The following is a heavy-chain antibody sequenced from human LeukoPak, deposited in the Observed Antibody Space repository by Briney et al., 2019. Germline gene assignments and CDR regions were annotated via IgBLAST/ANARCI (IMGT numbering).Heavy chain of an antibody. V-gene: IGHV3-43*01. D-gene: IGHD3-22*01. Sequence: GGSLRLSCAASGFTFDDYTMHWVRQAPGKGLECVSLISWDGGSTYYADSVKGRFTISRDNSKNSLYLQMNSLRTEDTALYYCAKDNRRYYYDSSGYYDTWGQGTLVTVSS. J-gene: IGHJ5*02. CDR3: AKDNRRYYYDSSGYYDT. CDR2: ISWDGGST. CDR1: GFTFDDYT.